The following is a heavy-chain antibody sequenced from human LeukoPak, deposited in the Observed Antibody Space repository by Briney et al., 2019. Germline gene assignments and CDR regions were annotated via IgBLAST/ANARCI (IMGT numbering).Heavy chain of an antibody. D-gene: IGHD3/OR15-3a*01. CDR3: AREMDRAQFDP. Sequence: PSQTLSLTCTVSGGSISSGGYYWSWIRQHPGKGLEWIGYIYYSGSTYYNPSLKSRVTISADTSKNQFSLKLSSVTAADTAVYYCAREMDRAQFDPWGQGTLVTVSS. J-gene: IGHJ5*02. CDR1: GGSISSGGYY. V-gene: IGHV4-31*03. CDR2: IYYSGST.